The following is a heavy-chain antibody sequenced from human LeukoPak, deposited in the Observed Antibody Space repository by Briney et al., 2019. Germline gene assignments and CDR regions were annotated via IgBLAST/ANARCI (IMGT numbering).Heavy chain of an antibody. J-gene: IGHJ4*02. CDR1: GFSFSSSS. Sequence: SVKVSCKASGFSFSSSSMQWVRQARGQRLEWIGWLAVGSGNTNYAQKFQGRVTITRDMSTSTAYMELSSLRSEDTALYYCAAVFGSGYYYYFDYWGQGSLVTVSS. D-gene: IGHD3-22*01. V-gene: IGHV1-58*02. CDR2: LAVGSGNT. CDR3: AAVFGSGYYYYFDY.